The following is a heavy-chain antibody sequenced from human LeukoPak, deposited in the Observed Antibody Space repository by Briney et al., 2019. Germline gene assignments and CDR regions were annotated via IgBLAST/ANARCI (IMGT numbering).Heavy chain of an antibody. Sequence: GGSLRLSCAASGFTFYSYAMSWVRQAPGKGLEWVSTISGSGGSTYYADSVKGRFTISRDNSKNTLFLQMNNLIAEETAVYYCSKGGGGGCSSSSCSNLFDYWGQGTLVTVSS. V-gene: IGHV3-23*01. J-gene: IGHJ4*02. D-gene: IGHD2-2*01. CDR1: GFTFYSYA. CDR3: SKGGGGGCSSSSCSNLFDY. CDR2: ISGSGGST.